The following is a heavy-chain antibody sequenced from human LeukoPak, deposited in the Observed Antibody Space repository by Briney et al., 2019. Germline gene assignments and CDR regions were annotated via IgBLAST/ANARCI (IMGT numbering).Heavy chain of an antibody. V-gene: IGHV3-21*06. D-gene: IGHD4-17*01. Sequence: GGSLRLSCAASGFIFSSYTTNWVRQAPGKGLEWVSSISSSSSIYYTDSVKGRFIISRDNAKNSLYLQMNSLRAEDTAVYYCARGPPYDCFDSWGQGTLVTVAS. J-gene: IGHJ4*02. CDR3: ARGPPYDCFDS. CDR1: GFIFSSYT. CDR2: ISSSSSI.